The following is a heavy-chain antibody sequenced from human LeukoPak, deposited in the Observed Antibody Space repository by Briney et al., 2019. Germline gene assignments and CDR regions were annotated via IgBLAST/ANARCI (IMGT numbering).Heavy chain of an antibody. Sequence: PSETLSLTCAVSGYSISSGYYWGWIRQPPGKGLEWIGSIYHSGSTYYNPSLKSRVTISVDTSKNQFSLKLSSVTAADTAVYYCARHPLNLYFDYWGPGTLVTVSS. CDR2: IYHSGST. CDR3: ARHPLNLYFDY. J-gene: IGHJ4*02. V-gene: IGHV4-38-2*01. CDR1: GYSISSGYY.